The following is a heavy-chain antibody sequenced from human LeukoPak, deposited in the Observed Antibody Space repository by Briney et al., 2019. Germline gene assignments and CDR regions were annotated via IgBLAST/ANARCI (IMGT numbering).Heavy chain of an antibody. D-gene: IGHD2-2*02. CDR1: GFTFSSYA. Sequence: GGSLRLSCAASGFTFSSYAMHWVRQAPGKGLEYVSAISSNGGSTYYANSVKGRFTISRDNSKNTLYLQMGSLRAEDMAVYYCARGDLGYCSSTSCYTPFDYWGQGTLVTVSS. V-gene: IGHV3-64*01. CDR3: ARGDLGYCSSTSCYTPFDY. J-gene: IGHJ4*02. CDR2: ISSNGGST.